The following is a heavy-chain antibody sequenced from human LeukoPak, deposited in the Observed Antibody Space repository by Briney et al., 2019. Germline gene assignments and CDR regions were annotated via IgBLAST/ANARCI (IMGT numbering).Heavy chain of an antibody. D-gene: IGHD4-17*01. CDR1: GGSISSSSYY. CDR2: IYYSGST. V-gene: IGHV4-39*01. CDR3: ARPLSISYGDYFPNAFDI. Sequence: PSETLSLTCTVSGGSISSSSYYWGWIRQPPGKGLEWIGSIYYSGSTYYSPSLKSRVTISVDTSKNQFSLKLTSVTAADTAVYYCARPLSISYGDYFPNAFDIWGQGTMVTVSS. J-gene: IGHJ3*02.